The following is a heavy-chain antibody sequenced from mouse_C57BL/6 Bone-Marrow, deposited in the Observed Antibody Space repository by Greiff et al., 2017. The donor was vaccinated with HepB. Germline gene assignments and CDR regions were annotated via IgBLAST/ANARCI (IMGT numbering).Heavy chain of an antibody. V-gene: IGHV5-6*01. CDR3: ARLLTWFAY. J-gene: IGHJ3*01. CDR1: GFTFSSYG. CDR2: ISSGGSYT. Sequence: EVKVVESGGDLVKPGGSLKLSCAASGFTFSSYGMSWVRQTPDKRLEWVATISSGGSYTYYPDSVNGRFTIPSDNAKNTLYLQMSSRKSEDTAMYYGARLLTWFAYWGQGTLVTVSA.